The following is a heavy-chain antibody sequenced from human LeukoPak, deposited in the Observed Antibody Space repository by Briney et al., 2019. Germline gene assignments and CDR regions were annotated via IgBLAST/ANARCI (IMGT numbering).Heavy chain of an antibody. CDR1: GASLSNSNYC. CDR2: ISCAGGN. D-gene: IGHD6-13*01. J-gene: IGHJ5*02. V-gene: IGHV4-39*07. CDR3: AGSIAAAQLRGWFDP. Sequence: SETLSLTCTVSGASLSNSNYCWGWIRQPPGKGLEWIGTISCAGGNYHNPSLQTRLTTSVDTSSNQFSLKLSSVTAADTAVYYCAGSIAAAQLRGWFDPWGEGTLVTVSS.